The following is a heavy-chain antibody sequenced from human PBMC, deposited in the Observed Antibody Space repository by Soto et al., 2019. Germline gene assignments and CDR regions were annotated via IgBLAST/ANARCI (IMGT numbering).Heavy chain of an antibody. D-gene: IGHD3-16*02. CDR3: ARDFRFTYYDYIWGSYRSDAFDI. Sequence: ASVKVSCKASGYTFTSYGISWVRQAPGQGLEWMGWISAYNGNTNYAQKLQGRVTMTTDTSTSTAYMELSSLRSDDTAVYYCARDFRFTYYDYIWGSYRSDAFDIWGQGTMVTVSS. J-gene: IGHJ3*02. CDR1: GYTFTSYG. CDR2: ISAYNGNT. V-gene: IGHV1-18*01.